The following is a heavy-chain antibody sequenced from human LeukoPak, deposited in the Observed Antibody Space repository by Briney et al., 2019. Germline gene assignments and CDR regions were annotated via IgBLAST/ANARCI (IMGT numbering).Heavy chain of an antibody. D-gene: IGHD2-2*02. CDR3: ARSRYCSSTSCYTNWFDP. CDR1: GFTFSSYS. CDR2: ISSSSSTV. Sequence: SGGSLRLSCAASGFTFSSYSMNWVRQAPGKGLEWVSYISSSSSTVYYADSVKGRFAISRDNAKNSLYLQMNSLRAEGTAVYYCARSRYCSSTSCYTNWFDPWGQGTLVTVSS. V-gene: IGHV3-48*01. J-gene: IGHJ5*02.